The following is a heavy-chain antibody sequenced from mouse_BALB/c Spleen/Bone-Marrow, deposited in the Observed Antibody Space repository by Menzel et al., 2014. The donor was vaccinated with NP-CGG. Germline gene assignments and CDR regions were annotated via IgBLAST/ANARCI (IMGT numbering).Heavy chain of an antibody. CDR3: ARRLRSAMDY. CDR1: GFNIKDTY. V-gene: IGHV14-3*02. J-gene: IGHJ4*01. Sequence: EVMLVESGAELVKPGASVKLSCTASGFNIKDTYIHWVKQRPEQGLEWIGRIDPANGNTKYDPKFQGKATITADTSPNTAYLQLSSLTSEDTAVYYCARRLRSAMDYWGQGTSVTVSS. D-gene: IGHD1-1*01. CDR2: IDPANGNT.